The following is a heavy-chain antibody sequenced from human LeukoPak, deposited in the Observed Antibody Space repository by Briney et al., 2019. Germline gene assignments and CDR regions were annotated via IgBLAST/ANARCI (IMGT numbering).Heavy chain of an antibody. CDR1: GGSISSYY. Sequence: PSETLSLTCTVSGGSISSYYWSWIRQPPGKGLEWIGYIYYSGSTNYNPSLKSRVTISVDTSKNQFSLKPSSVTAADTAVYYCARQIVGATHFDYWGQGTLVTVSS. V-gene: IGHV4-59*01. J-gene: IGHJ4*02. D-gene: IGHD1-26*01. CDR2: IYYSGST. CDR3: ARQIVGATHFDY.